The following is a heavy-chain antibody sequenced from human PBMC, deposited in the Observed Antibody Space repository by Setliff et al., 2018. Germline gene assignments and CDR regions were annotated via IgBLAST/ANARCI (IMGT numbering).Heavy chain of an antibody. CDR2: IYTSGST. D-gene: IGHD4-4*01. V-gene: IGHV4-38-2*01. CDR1: GYSISSGYY. J-gene: IGHJ4*02. Sequence: SETLSLTCAVSGYSISSGYYWGWIRQPPGKGLEWIGHIYTSGSTNYNPSLKSRVTISVDTSKNQFSLKLSSVTAADTAVYYCASYRQDVNYWGPGTLVTVSS. CDR3: ASYRQDVNY.